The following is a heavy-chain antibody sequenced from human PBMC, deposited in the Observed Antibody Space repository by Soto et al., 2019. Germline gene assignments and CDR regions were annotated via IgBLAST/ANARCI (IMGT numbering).Heavy chain of an antibody. Sequence: EVQLVESGGGLVQPGRSLRLSCAASRFTFDEYAMHWVRQAPGKGLDWVSGIRWNSGSIGYAYSVKGRFTISRDNAKNSLYLQMYSLRAECTALYDCAKAPARYYGSGSLDYWGQLTLVTVSS. CDR3: AKAPARYYGSGSLDY. CDR2: IRWNSGSI. D-gene: IGHD3-10*01. CDR1: RFTFDEYA. V-gene: IGHV3-9*01. J-gene: IGHJ4*02.